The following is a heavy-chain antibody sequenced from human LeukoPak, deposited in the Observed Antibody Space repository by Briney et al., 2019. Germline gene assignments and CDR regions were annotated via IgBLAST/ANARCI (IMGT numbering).Heavy chain of an antibody. CDR3: ARVEDCSSTSCYTEYCGGDCYSRAFDI. J-gene: IGHJ3*02. D-gene: IGHD2-2*02. CDR2: ISAYNGNT. Sequence: ASVKVSCKASGYTFTSYGISWVRQAPGQGLEWMGWISAYNGNTNYAQKLQGRVTMTTDTSTSTAYMELRSLRSDDTAVYYCARVEDCSSTSCYTEYCGGDCYSRAFDIWGQGTMVTVSS. CDR1: GYTFTSYG. V-gene: IGHV1-18*01.